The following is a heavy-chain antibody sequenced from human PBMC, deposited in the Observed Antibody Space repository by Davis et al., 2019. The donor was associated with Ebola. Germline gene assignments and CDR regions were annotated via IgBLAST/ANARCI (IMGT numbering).Heavy chain of an antibody. CDR1: VASLKTYD. CDR3: ATDSGVGSGYNPPSADS. CDR2: ISSYNGDT. V-gene: IGHV1-18*01. D-gene: IGHD3-3*01. Sequence: ASVKVSCKASVASLKTYDFVWVRQAPGQGLEWMGWISSYNGDTIYALNLQGRLTMSTDTSTSTAYMELRNLRSDDTAVYYCATDSGVGSGYNPPSADSWGQGTLVTVSS. J-gene: IGHJ5*01.